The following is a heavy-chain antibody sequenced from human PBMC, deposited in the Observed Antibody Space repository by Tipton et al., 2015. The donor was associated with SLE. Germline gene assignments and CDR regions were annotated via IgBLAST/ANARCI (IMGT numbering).Heavy chain of an antibody. Sequence: SLRLSCSASGFTFSSYAMHWVRQAPGKGLEYVSAISSNGGSTYYADSVKGRFTISRDNSKNTLYLQMNSLRAEDTAVYYCARGLGGMIVVDYGMDVWGQGTTVTVSS. J-gene: IGHJ6*02. CDR1: GFTFSSYA. V-gene: IGHV3-64*04. CDR2: ISSNGGST. CDR3: ARGLGGMIVVDYGMDV. D-gene: IGHD3-22*01.